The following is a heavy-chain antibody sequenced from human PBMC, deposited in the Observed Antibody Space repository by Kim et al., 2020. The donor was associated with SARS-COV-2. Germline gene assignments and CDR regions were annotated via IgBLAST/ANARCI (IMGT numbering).Heavy chain of an antibody. Sequence: GGSLRLSCAASGFTFDDYAMHWVRQAPGKGLEWVSLISWDGGSTYYADSVKGRFTISRDNSKNSLYLQMNSLRTEDTALYYCAKGIRHPLRYFDWLPAYNWFDPWGQGTLVTVSS. CDR2: ISWDGGST. CDR3: AKGIRHPLRYFDWLPAYNWFDP. V-gene: IGHV3-43*02. CDR1: GFTFDDYA. D-gene: IGHD3-9*01. J-gene: IGHJ5*02.